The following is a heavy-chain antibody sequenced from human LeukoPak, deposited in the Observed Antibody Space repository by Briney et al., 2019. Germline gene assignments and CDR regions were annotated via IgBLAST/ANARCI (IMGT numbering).Heavy chain of an antibody. CDR1: RFTFSNYW. Sequence: GGSLRLSCAASRFTFSNYWMTWARQAPGKGLEWVAVISYDGSNKYYADSVKGRFTISRDNSKNTLYLQMNSLRAEDTAVYYCARGRLRATLYYFDYWGQGTLVTVSS. V-gene: IGHV3-30*03. D-gene: IGHD4-17*01. J-gene: IGHJ4*02. CDR3: ARGRLRATLYYFDY. CDR2: ISYDGSNK.